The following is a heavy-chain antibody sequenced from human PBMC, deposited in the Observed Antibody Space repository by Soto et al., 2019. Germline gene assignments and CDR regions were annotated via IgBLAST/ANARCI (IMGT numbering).Heavy chain of an antibody. CDR2: IYYSGST. CDR1: GGSISSGGYY. Sequence: SETLSLTCTVSGGSISSGGYYWSWIRQRPGKGLEWIGYIYYSGSTYYNPSLKSRVTISVDTSKNQFSLKLSSVTAADTAVYYCARGPWAIRFDPWGQGTLVTVSS. J-gene: IGHJ5*02. CDR3: ARGPWAIRFDP. V-gene: IGHV4-31*03. D-gene: IGHD3-9*01.